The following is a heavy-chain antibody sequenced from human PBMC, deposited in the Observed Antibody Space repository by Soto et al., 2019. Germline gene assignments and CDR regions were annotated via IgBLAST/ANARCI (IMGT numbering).Heavy chain of an antibody. J-gene: IGHJ6*02. D-gene: IGHD3-9*01. V-gene: IGHV4-59*01. CDR3: ARDGSYYDILTGYYNPEYYYYGMDV. CDR1: GGSINSYY. Sequence: SETLSLTCTVSGGSINSYYRSWIRQPPGRGPEYVGYISYSGSTNYNPSLKGRVTISVDTSKNQFSLKLSSVTAADTAVYYCARDGSYYDILTGYYNPEYYYYGMDVWGQGTTVTVSS. CDR2: ISYSGST.